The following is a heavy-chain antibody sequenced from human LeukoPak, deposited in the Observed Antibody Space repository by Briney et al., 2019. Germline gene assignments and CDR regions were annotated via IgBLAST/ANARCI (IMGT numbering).Heavy chain of an antibody. V-gene: IGHV3-48*03. Sequence: GGSLRLSCAASGFTFSSYEMTWVRQAPGKGLEWVSYIDGRGSTIYYADAVRSRFTISRDNAKNSLYLQMNSLRAEDTAVYFCSRDAISVAATDSWGQGSLVTVSS. CDR2: IDGRGSTI. CDR1: GFTFSSYE. D-gene: IGHD2-21*01. CDR3: SRDAISVAATDS. J-gene: IGHJ4*02.